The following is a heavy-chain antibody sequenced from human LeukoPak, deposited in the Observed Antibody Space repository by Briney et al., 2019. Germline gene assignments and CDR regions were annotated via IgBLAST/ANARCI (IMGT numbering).Heavy chain of an antibody. Sequence: ASVKVSCKSSGYTFTSSGISWVRQAPGQGLEWMGWVSGYNDDTNYAQKFQGRVTMTRDTSISTAYMELSRLRSDDTAVYYCARGSSWYDYYWGQGTLVTVSS. CDR3: ARGSSWYDYY. CDR1: GYTFTSSG. CDR2: VSGYNDDT. V-gene: IGHV1-18*01. D-gene: IGHD6-13*01. J-gene: IGHJ4*02.